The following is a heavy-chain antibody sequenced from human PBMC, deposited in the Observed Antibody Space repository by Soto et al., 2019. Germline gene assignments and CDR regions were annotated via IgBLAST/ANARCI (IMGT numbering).Heavy chain of an antibody. V-gene: IGHV1-69*13. CDR2: IIPFFGTT. Sequence: SVKVSCKTSGGTFSSYPINWVRQAPGQGLEWMGGIIPFFGTTHSAQKFQGRLTITADESTSTTYMELSSLRSEDTAVYYCASRPVMEVAQYGNWFDPWGQGTLVTVSS. CDR3: ASRPVMEVAQYGNWFDP. CDR1: GGTFSSYP. J-gene: IGHJ5*02. D-gene: IGHD2-15*01.